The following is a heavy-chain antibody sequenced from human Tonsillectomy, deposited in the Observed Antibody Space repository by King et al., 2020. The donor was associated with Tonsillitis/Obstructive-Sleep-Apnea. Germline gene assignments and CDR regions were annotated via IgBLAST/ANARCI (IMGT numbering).Heavy chain of an antibody. D-gene: IGHD3-22*01. J-gene: IGHJ6*03. V-gene: IGHV3-43*02. Sequence: VQLVESGGGVVQPGGSLRLSCAASGFTFDNYAMHWVRQTPGKGLEWVSLISGDGGSTYYADSVQGRFTISRDNSKKSLYLQMTTLRTGETALYYCVKDGQISDYTMKVVVDYYYMDVWGTGTTVTVSS. CDR1: GFTFDNYA. CDR2: ISGDGGST. CDR3: VKDGQISDYTMKVVVDYYYMDV.